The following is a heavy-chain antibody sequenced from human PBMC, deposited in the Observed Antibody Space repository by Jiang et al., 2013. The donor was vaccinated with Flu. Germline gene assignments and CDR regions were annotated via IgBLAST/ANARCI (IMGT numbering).Heavy chain of an antibody. D-gene: IGHD3/OR15-3a*01. CDR3: TSRTTLVLDDAFDI. CDR2: IYPGDSKT. Sequence: GAEVKKPGESLDISCKASGYTYTNYWIGWVRQMPGKGLEWMGIIYPGDSKTKYSPSFQGQVTISADKSISTAYLQWSSLKASDTAMYYCTSRTTLVLDDAFDIWGQGTMVTVSS. J-gene: IGHJ3*02. CDR1: GYTYTNYW. V-gene: IGHV5-51*01.